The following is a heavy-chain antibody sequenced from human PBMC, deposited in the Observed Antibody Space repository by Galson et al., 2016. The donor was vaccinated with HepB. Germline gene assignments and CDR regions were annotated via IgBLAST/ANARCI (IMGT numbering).Heavy chain of an antibody. CDR2: ISSDGTTT. Sequence: LRLSCAASGFTFSDYWMSWFRQAPGKGLEWVSYISSDGTTTYYADSVKGRCTISRDNAKSSMYLQMNSPRADDTAVYYCARLDIIAAAGTTDFWGQGTLVTVSS. CDR1: GFTFSDYW. V-gene: IGHV3-11*01. CDR3: ARLDIIAAAGTTDF. D-gene: IGHD6-13*01. J-gene: IGHJ4*02.